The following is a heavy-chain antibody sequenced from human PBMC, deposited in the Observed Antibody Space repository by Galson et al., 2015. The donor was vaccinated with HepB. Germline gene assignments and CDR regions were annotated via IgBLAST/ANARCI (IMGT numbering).Heavy chain of an antibody. CDR2: IYSGGST. V-gene: IGHV3-53*01. CDR1: GFFVSDNY. D-gene: IGHD3-3*01. J-gene: IGHJ6*04. Sequence: SLRLSCAVSGFFVSDNYMTRVRQAPGKGLEWVSVIYSGGSTFYADSVKGRFTISKDNSKNTVYLQMSSLRAEDTAVSYCARTNYAFWSNRYYGMDVWGKGTTVTVSS. CDR3: ARTNYAFWSNRYYGMDV.